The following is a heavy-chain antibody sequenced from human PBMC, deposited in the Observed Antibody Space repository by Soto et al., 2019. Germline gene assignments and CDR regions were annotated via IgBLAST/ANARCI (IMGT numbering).Heavy chain of an antibody. D-gene: IGHD6-19*01. CDR2: INHSGST. CDR1: GGSFSGYY. V-gene: IGHV4-34*01. Sequence: SLTMCLSCAVFGGSFSGYYWRWIRQSPGKGLEWIGEINHSGSTNYNPSLKSRVTISVDTSKNQFSLRLRSVTAADTAVYYCARRTVSGWFFDSWGQGTLVTVSS. J-gene: IGHJ4*02. CDR3: ARRTVSGWFFDS.